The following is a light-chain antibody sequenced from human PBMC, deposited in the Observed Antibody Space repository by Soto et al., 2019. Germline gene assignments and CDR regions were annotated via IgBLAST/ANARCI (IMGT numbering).Light chain of an antibody. CDR1: DSDVGTYNY. J-gene: IGLJ2*01. CDR3: FSYAGYYTLL. Sequence: QSVLTQPRSVSGSPGQSVTISCTGTDSDVGTYNYVSWHQQHPGKAPKLMIYDVTKRPSGVPDRFSGSKSGNTASLTISGLQAEDEADYYCFSYAGYYTLLFGGGTKVTVL. V-gene: IGLV2-11*01. CDR2: DVT.